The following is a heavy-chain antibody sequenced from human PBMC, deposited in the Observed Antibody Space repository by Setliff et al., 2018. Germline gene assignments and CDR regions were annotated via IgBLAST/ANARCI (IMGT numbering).Heavy chain of an antibody. CDR2: TFHLSTWNH. J-gene: IGHJ5*02. CDR1: GEGVSTDGVA. Sequence: RTPSLTCAISGEGVSTDGVAWNWLRQSPSRGLEWLGRTFHLSTWNHQYALSVKNRFTSSRDNAKNSLYLQMNSLRAEDTAVYYCARDVYDFRTGQGGPWGQGTRVTVSS. CDR3: ARDVYDFRTGQGGP. D-gene: IGHD3-3*01. V-gene: IGHV6-1*01.